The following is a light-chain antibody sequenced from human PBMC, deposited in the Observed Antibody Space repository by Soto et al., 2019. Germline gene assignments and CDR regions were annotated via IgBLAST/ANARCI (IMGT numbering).Light chain of an antibody. CDR1: QSISSSN. Sequence: EIVLTQSPGTLSLSPGERATLSCRASQSISSSNLDWYQQKPGQAPRLLIYAASRRAAGIPDRFSGSGSGTDFTLTVSRLEAEDFAVYYCQHYADSLWTFGQGTKVEIK. J-gene: IGKJ1*01. V-gene: IGKV3-20*01. CDR2: AAS. CDR3: QHYADSLWT.